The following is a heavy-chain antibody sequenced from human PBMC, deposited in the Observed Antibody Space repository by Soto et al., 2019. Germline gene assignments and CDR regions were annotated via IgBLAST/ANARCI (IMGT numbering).Heavy chain of an antibody. D-gene: IGHD3-16*01. CDR2: IYHSGST. CDR1: GGSISSGGYS. CDR3: ARAGGLHYSYYGMDV. Sequence: QLQLQESGSGLVKPSQTLSLTCAVSGGSISSGGYSWSWIRQPPGKGLEWIGYIYHSGSTYYNPSLKSRFTISVDSSKNQLPRKLSSVTAADTAVYYCARAGGLHYSYYGMDVWGQGTTVTVSS. J-gene: IGHJ6*02. V-gene: IGHV4-30-2*01.